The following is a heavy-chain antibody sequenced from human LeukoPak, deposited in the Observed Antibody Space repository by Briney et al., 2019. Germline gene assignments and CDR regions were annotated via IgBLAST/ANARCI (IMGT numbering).Heavy chain of an antibody. V-gene: IGHV1-2*02. CDR1: GYTFTGYY. J-gene: IGHJ5*02. D-gene: IGHD3-3*01. CDR2: INPNSGGT. CDR3: ARDLEPHYDFPPLDP. Sequence: GASVKVSCKASGYTFTGYYMHWVRQAPGQGLEWMGWINPNSGGTNYAQKFQGRVTMTRDTSISTAYMELSRLRSDDTAVYYCARDLEPHYDFPPLDPWGQGTLVTVSS.